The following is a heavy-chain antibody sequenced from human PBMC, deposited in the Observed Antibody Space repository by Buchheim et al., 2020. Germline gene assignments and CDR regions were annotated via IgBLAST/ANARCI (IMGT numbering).Heavy chain of an antibody. J-gene: IGHJ6*02. CDR3: ARRRWLDYYYYGMDV. CDR1: GGSFSGYY. V-gene: IGHV4-34*01. CDR2: INHSGST. D-gene: IGHD6-19*01. Sequence: QVQLQQWGAGLLKPSETLSLTCAVYGGSFSGYYWSWIRQPPGKGLEWIGEINHSGSTNYNPSLKSRVTISVDTSTNQFSLKLSSVTAADTAVYYCARRRWLDYYYYGMDVWGQGTT.